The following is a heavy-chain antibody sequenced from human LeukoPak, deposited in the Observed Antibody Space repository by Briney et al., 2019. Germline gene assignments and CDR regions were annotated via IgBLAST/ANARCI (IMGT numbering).Heavy chain of an antibody. CDR2: MNPNSGNT. CDR1: GYTFTSYD. Sequence: GASVKASCKASGYTFTSYDINWVRQATGQGLEWMGWMNPNSGNTGYAQKFQGRVTMTWNTSISTAYMDLSSLRSEDTAVYYCARTGCSGGSCYYYYYGMDVWGQGTTVTVSS. CDR3: ARTGCSGGSCYYYYYGMDV. V-gene: IGHV1-8*01. D-gene: IGHD2-15*01. J-gene: IGHJ6*02.